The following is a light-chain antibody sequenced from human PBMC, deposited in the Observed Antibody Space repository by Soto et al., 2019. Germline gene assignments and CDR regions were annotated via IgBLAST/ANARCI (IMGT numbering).Light chain of an antibody. CDR1: SGSIASNY. CDR2: EDN. J-gene: IGLJ3*02. CDR3: QSYDSTNRV. Sequence: FMLTQPHSVSESPGKTVTISCTRSSGSIASNYVQWYQQRPGCVPTTVIHEDNQRASGVPDRFSGSIDSSSNSASLTISGLKFEDEADYYCQSYDSTNRVFGGGTKLTVL. V-gene: IGLV6-57*04.